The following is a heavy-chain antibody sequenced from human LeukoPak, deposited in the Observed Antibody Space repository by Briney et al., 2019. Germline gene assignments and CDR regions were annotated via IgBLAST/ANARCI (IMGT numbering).Heavy chain of an antibody. CDR1: GGTFSSYA. J-gene: IGHJ3*02. CDR3: ARDASDTAMDNDAFDI. D-gene: IGHD5-18*01. V-gene: IGHV1-69*05. Sequence: ASVKVSCKASGGTFSSYAISWVRQAPGQGLERVGGIIPIFGTANYAQKFQGRVTITTDESTSTAYMELSSLRSEDTAVYYCARDASDTAMDNDAFDIWGQGTMVTVSS. CDR2: IIPIFGTA.